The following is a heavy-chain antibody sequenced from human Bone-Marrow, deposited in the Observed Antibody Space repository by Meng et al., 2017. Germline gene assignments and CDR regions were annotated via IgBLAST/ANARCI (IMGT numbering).Heavy chain of an antibody. D-gene: IGHD5-18*01. CDR2: INHSGST. CDR3: ARGSWLQLWLQDY. Sequence: QVQLQQWGAGLLKPSETLSLTCAVYGGSFSGYYWSWICQPPGKGLEWIGEINHSGSTNYNPSLKSRVTISVDTSKNQFSLKLSSVTAADTAVYYCARGSWLQLWLQDYWGQGTLVTVSS. V-gene: IGHV4-34*01. J-gene: IGHJ4*02. CDR1: GGSFSGYY.